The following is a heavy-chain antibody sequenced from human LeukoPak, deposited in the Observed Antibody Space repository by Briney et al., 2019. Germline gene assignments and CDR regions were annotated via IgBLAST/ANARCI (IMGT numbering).Heavy chain of an antibody. CDR3: ARSQYYFDY. J-gene: IGHJ4*02. CDR1: GFTFSSYW. V-gene: IGHV3-48*04. CDR2: ISSSGSTI. Sequence: GGSLRLSCAASGFTFSSYWMTWIRQAPGKGLEWVSYISSSGSTISYADSVKGRFTISRDNAKKSLYLQMNSLRAEDTAVYYCARSQYYFDYWGQGTLVTVSS.